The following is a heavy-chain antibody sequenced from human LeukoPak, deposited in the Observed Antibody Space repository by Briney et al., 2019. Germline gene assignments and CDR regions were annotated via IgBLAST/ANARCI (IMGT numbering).Heavy chain of an antibody. CDR3: ARVQGYCSSTSCYGAYEDY. Sequence: ASVKVSCKASGYTFTSYGISRVRQAPGQGLEWMGWISAYNGNTNYAQKLQGRVTMTTDTSTSTAYMELRSLRSDDTAVYYCARVQGYCSSTSCYGAYEDYWGQGTLVTVSS. V-gene: IGHV1-18*01. CDR1: GYTFTSYG. D-gene: IGHD2-2*01. J-gene: IGHJ4*02. CDR2: ISAYNGNT.